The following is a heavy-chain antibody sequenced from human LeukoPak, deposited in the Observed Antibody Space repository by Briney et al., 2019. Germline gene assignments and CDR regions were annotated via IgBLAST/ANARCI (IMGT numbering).Heavy chain of an antibody. CDR3: ARLLKYYYDSSGYYNT. V-gene: IGHV4-34*01. Sequence: SETLSPTRAVYGGSFSGYYWSWIRQPPGKGLEWIGEINHSGSTNYNPSLKSRVTISVDTSKNQFSLKPSSVTAADTAVYYCARLLKYYYDSSGYYNTWGQGTLVTVSS. CDR2: INHSGST. CDR1: GGSFSGYY. D-gene: IGHD3-22*01. J-gene: IGHJ5*02.